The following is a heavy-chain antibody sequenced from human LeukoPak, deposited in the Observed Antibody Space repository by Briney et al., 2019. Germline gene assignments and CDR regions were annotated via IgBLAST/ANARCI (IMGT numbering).Heavy chain of an antibody. CDR1: GFTFSSYA. Sequence: EGSLRLSCAASGFTFSSYAMSWVRQAPGKGLEWVSAISGSGGSTYYADSVKGRFTISRDNSKNTLYLQMNSLRAEDTAVYYCAKDIIVVPAAPFDYWGQGTLVTVSS. J-gene: IGHJ4*02. V-gene: IGHV3-23*01. D-gene: IGHD2-2*01. CDR3: AKDIIVVPAAPFDY. CDR2: ISGSGGST.